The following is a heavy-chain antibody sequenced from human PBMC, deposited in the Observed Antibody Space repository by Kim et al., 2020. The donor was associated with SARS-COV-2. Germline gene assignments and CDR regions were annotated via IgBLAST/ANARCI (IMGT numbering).Heavy chain of an antibody. CDR2: IKRKIDGEIA. V-gene: IGHV3-15*01. J-gene: IGHJ1*01. Sequence: GGSLRLSCEASGFDFSDSWMTWVRQGPGKGLDWVGRIKRKIDGEIAEYAAPVKGRFTISRDDSRNTVYLQMNSLISDDTAVYYCTTDRKRFWGQGTLVTVSS. CDR1: GFDFSDSW. CDR3: TTDRKRF.